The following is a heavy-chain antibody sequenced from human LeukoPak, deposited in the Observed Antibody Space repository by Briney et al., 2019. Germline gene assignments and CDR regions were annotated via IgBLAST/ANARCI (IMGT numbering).Heavy chain of an antibody. CDR3: ARHYNWNNGYYFDY. CDR1: GGSISSYY. Sequence: SETLSLTCTVSGGSISSYYWGWIRQPPGKGLEWIGSIYYSGSTYYNPSLKSRVTISVDTSKNQFSLKLSSVTAADTAVYYCARHYNWNNGYYFDYWGQGTLVTVSS. V-gene: IGHV4-39*01. D-gene: IGHD1/OR15-1a*01. J-gene: IGHJ4*02. CDR2: IYYSGST.